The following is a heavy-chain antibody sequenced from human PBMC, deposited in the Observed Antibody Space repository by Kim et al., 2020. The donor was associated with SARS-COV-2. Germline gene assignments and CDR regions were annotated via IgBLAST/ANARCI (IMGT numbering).Heavy chain of an antibody. CDR2: ISYDGSNK. D-gene: IGHD3-10*01. V-gene: IGHV3-30*04. CDR1: GFTFSSYA. CDR3: AGDGYYYGSGSTLDYYY. Sequence: GGSLRLSCAASGFTFSSYAMHWVRQAPGKGLEWVAVISYDGSNKYYADSVKGRFTISRDNSKNTLYLQMNSLRAEDTAVYYCAGDGYYYGSGSTLDYYY. J-gene: IGHJ6*01.